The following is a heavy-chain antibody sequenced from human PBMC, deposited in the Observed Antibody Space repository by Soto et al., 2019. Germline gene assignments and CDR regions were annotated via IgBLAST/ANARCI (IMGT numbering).Heavy chain of an antibody. J-gene: IGHJ4*02. CDR1: GFTFSSYS. CDR3: ARDRGSFEFDY. CDR2: ISSSGSSI. Sequence: GGSLRLSCEVSGFTFSSYSMTWVRQAPGKGLEWVSYISSSGSSIYSSDSVKGRFTISRDNAENSLYLQMNRLRAEDTAVHYCARDRGSFEFDYWGQGTLVTVSS. D-gene: IGHD3-10*01. V-gene: IGHV3-48*01.